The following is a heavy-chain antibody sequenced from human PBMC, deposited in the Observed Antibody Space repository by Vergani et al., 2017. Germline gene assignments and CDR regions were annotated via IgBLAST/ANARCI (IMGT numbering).Heavy chain of an antibody. J-gene: IGHJ6*03. CDR1: GYTFTSYY. D-gene: IGHD2-2*01. V-gene: IGHV1-46*01. CDR3: ARFDGYRLPSRGYYYFMDV. Sequence: QVQLVQSGAEVKKPGASVKVSCKASGYTFTSYYMHWVRQAPGQGLEWMGIINPSGGSTSYAQKFQGRVTISVDTSKNQFSLKLSSVTAAATAVYYCARFDGYRLPSRGYYYFMDVWGKGTTVTVSS. CDR2: INPSGGST.